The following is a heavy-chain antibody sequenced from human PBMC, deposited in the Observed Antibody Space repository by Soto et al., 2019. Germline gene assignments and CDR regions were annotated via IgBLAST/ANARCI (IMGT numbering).Heavy chain of an antibody. Sequence: EVQLVESGGGLVQPGGSLKLSCAASGFIFSGAAVHWVRQASGKGLECVGRILRKAGNYATAYPASMKGRFTISRDDSENTAFLQMNSLKTEDTAVYYCIRGGSHYYYDYWGQGTLVAVSS. CDR1: GFIFSGAA. V-gene: IGHV3-73*01. J-gene: IGHJ4*02. CDR3: IRGGSHYYYDY. CDR2: ILRKAGNYAT.